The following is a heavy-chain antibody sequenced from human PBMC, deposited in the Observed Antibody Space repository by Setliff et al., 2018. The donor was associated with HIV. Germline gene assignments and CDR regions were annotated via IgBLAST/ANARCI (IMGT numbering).Heavy chain of an antibody. V-gene: IGHV1-24*01. CDR1: GYTLTELS. D-gene: IGHD6-13*01. CDR2: FDHEDGET. Sequence: ASVKVSCKISGYTLTELSIHWVRQAPGKGLEWMANFDHEDGETFYAKKFQGRLTMTEDTSTDTAYMELSSLRSDDTAMYYCATDPGYSSTWYSESFQHWGQGTVVTVSS. CDR3: ATDPGYSSTWYSESFQH. J-gene: IGHJ1*01.